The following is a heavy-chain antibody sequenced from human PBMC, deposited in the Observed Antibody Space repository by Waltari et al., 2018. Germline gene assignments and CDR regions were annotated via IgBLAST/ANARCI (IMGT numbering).Heavy chain of an antibody. CDR1: GIPFSSYW. J-gene: IGHJ6*02. CDR3: AGARAHGMDV. V-gene: IGHV3-74*02. CDR2: IKTDGSIT. Sequence: EVYLVESGGGLVQPGGSLRLPCAASGIPFSSYWMHWVRQAPGQGLVWVSQIKTDGSITGYSDAVRVRFTISRDNAKSTLYLQMNSLRVEDTAAYYCAGARAHGMDVWGQGTTVTVSS.